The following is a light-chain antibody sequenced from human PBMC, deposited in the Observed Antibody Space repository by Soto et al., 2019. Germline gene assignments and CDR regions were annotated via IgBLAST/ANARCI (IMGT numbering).Light chain of an antibody. Sequence: DIQMTQSPSSLSASVGDRVTITCRASQDIGSWLAWYQQKPGKAPKILIYAAASLQTGVPFRFSATFSGTDFTLTINSLQPEDVGTYFCQPANSFPLTFGPGTKVDIK. V-gene: IGKV1-12*01. CDR3: QPANSFPLT. CDR1: QDIGSW. J-gene: IGKJ3*01. CDR2: AAA.